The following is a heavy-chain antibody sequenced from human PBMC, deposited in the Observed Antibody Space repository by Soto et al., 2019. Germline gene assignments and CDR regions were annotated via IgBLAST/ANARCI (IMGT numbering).Heavy chain of an antibody. CDR1: GFSLDTSGVG. D-gene: IGHD4-4*01. V-gene: IGHV2-5*01. Sequence: QITLKESGPTLVKPTQTLTLTCTFSGFSLDTSGVGVGWIRQPPGKALEWLAIIFWSDDKRYRPSLKSRLTITKDTSKDQVVLTMTNMDPVDTATYYCAHRFGYSNIDNWFDPWGQGTLVTVSS. J-gene: IGHJ5*02. CDR3: AHRFGYSNIDNWFDP. CDR2: IFWSDDK.